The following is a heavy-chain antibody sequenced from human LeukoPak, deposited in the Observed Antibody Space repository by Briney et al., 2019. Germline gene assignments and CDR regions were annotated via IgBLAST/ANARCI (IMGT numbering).Heavy chain of an antibody. CDR3: VTQSRDGSKTRGYYFDY. D-gene: IGHD3-10*01. Sequence: GESLKISCQGSGYIFTNYWIGWVRQMPGKGLESMGIIYPADSDTTYSPSFQGQVTISADKSISTVYLQWSSLKASDTAMYYCVTQSRDGSKTRGYYFDYWGQGTLVTASS. J-gene: IGHJ4*02. CDR1: GYIFTNYW. V-gene: IGHV5-51*01. CDR2: IYPADSDT.